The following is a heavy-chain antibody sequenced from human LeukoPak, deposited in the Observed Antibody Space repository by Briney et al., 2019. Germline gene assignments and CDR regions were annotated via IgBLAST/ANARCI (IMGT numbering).Heavy chain of an antibody. J-gene: IGHJ4*02. V-gene: IGHV3-23*01. CDR3: AKDHRLYRYYIDY. CDR1: QITFSDYA. D-gene: IGHD2/OR15-2a*01. Sequence: PGGSLRLSCAASQITFSDYAMNWVRQAPGKGLEWVSTITGSGRITYYADSVKGRFTISRDNSKNTAYLQMHSLRAEDTAVYYCAKDHRLYRYYIDYWGQGTLVTISS. CDR2: ITGSGRIT.